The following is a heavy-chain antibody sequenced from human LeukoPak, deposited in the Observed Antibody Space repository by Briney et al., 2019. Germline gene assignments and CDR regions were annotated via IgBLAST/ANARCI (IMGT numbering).Heavy chain of an antibody. Sequence: GGSLRLSCAASGFTFSDYYMSWIRQAPGKGLEWVSYISSSSSYTNYADSVKGRFTIPRDTAKNSLYLQMNSLRAEDTAVYYCARFWSSYPFGIAPDYWGQGTLVTVSS. CDR2: ISSSSSYT. J-gene: IGHJ4*02. CDR1: GFTFSDYY. D-gene: IGHD6-13*01. CDR3: ARFWSSYPFGIAPDY. V-gene: IGHV3-11*06.